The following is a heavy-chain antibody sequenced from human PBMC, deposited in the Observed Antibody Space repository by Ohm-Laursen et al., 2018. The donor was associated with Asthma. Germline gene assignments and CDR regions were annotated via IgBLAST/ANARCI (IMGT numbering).Heavy chain of an antibody. J-gene: IGHJ4*02. CDR3: ARQRFLEWSYLDY. Sequence: ASVKVSCKASGYPFTRDYMHWVRQAPGQGLEWMGIINPSSGSSSYAQKFQGRVTMTSDTSTSTVYMELSSLRSEDTAVYYCARQRFLEWSYLDYWGQGTLVTVSS. V-gene: IGHV1-46*01. CDR2: INPSSGSS. CDR1: GYPFTRDY. D-gene: IGHD3-3*01.